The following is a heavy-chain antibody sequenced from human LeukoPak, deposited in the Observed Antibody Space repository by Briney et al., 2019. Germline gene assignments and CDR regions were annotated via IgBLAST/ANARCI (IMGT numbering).Heavy chain of an antibody. CDR2: INANTGVT. D-gene: IGHD7-27*01. V-gene: IGHV1-2*02. CDR1: GFTFTGHY. Sequence: ASVKVSCKTSGFTFTGHYMHWLRQAPGQGLEWMGWINANTGVTHYAVKFQGRVTITRDTSISTVYMDLSSLQSDDTAVYYCARDHNWGPDYWGEGTLVLVSS. J-gene: IGHJ4*02. CDR3: ARDHNWGPDY.